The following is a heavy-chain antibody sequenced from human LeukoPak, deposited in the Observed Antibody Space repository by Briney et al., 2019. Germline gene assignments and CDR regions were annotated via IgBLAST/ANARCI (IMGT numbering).Heavy chain of an antibody. D-gene: IGHD6-6*01. CDR2: ISGSGGST. CDR1: GFTFTTYA. Sequence: GGSLRLSCAASGFTFTTYAMSWVRQAPGKGLEWVSHISGSGGSTYFADSVKGRFTISRDNSKNTLYLQMNSLRAEDTAVYYCAKDLTYSSSSWFDYRGQGTLVTVSS. J-gene: IGHJ4*02. V-gene: IGHV3-23*01. CDR3: AKDLTYSSSSWFDY.